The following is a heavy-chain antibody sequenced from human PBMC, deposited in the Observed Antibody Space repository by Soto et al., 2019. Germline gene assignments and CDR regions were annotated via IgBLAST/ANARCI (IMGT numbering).Heavy chain of an antibody. CDR3: AKDGHWLDVLLDS. J-gene: IGHJ4*02. D-gene: IGHD6-19*01. Sequence: EVQLLESGGGLVQPGGSLRLSCTASGFTFSNSAMTWVRQAPGKGLEWVSIISAAGRSAYHADSVKGRFTISRDNSKNTPYLRMPSLRAEDTAVYYCAKDGHWLDVLLDSWGQGTLVTVSS. CDR2: ISAAGRSA. V-gene: IGHV3-23*01. CDR1: GFTFSNSA.